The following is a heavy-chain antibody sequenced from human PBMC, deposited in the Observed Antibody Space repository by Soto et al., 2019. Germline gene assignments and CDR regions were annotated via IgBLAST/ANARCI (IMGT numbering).Heavy chain of an antibody. CDR3: ARDKITGLFDY. D-gene: IGHD2-8*02. CDR1: GGSVSSGNYY. Sequence: SETLSLTCTVSGGSVSSGNYYWTWIRQPPGKGLEWIGYISYSGSTNYNPSLRSRVTISVDTSKNQFSLKMSSVTAADTALYYCARDKITGLFDYWGQGTLVTVSS. J-gene: IGHJ4*02. V-gene: IGHV4-61*01. CDR2: ISYSGST.